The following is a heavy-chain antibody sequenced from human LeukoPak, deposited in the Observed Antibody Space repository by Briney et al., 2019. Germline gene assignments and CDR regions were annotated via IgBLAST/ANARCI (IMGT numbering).Heavy chain of an antibody. J-gene: IGHJ4*02. CDR1: GFTFSSYG. V-gene: IGHV3-30*02. D-gene: IGHD2-2*01. CDR2: IRYDGSNK. Sequence: GGSLRLSCAASGFTFSSYGIHWVRQAPGKGLEWVAFIRYDGSNKYYADSVKGRFTISRDNSKNTLYLQMNSLRAEDTAVYYCAIIPPPDIVVLPAGYFDYWGQGTLVTVSS. CDR3: AIIPPPDIVVLPAGYFDY.